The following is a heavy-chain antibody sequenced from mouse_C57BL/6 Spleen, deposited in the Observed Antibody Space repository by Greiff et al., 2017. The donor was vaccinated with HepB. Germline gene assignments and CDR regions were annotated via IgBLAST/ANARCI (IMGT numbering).Heavy chain of an antibody. J-gene: IGHJ2*01. D-gene: IGHD2-5*01. CDR1: GYTFTDYY. Sequence: EVKLQQSGPELVKPGASVKISCKASGYTFTDYYMNWVKQSHGKSLEWIGDINPNNGGTSYNQKFKGKATLTVDKSSSTAYMELRSLTSEDSAVYYCARDYSNYLYYFDYWGQGTTLTVSS. CDR3: ARDYSNYLYYFDY. CDR2: INPNNGGT. V-gene: IGHV1-26*01.